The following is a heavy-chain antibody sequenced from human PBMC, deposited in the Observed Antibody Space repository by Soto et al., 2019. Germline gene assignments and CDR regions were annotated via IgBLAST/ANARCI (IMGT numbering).Heavy chain of an antibody. V-gene: IGHV4-4*02. J-gene: IGHJ5*02. Sequence: QVQLQESGPGLVKPSGTLSLTCAVSGDSFSSPYYWCWVRQPPGKGLEWIGVVFHTGTTSYNPSLRSRVTISMDKSINQFSLDLSSVTAADTAVYYCARSAGWYAIHAWGPGTLVIVSS. CDR2: VFHTGTT. CDR1: GDSFSSPYY. D-gene: IGHD6-19*01. CDR3: ARSAGWYAIHA.